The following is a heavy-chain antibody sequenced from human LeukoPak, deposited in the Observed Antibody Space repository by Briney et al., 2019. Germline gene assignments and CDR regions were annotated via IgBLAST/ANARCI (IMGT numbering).Heavy chain of an antibody. V-gene: IGHV3-11*04. CDR2: ISSSGSTI. CDR3: AIGRMVRGVDKAFDI. Sequence: GGSLRLSCAASGFTLSDYYMSWIRQAPGKGLEWVPYISSSGSTIYYADSVKGRFTISRDNAKNSLYLQMNSLRADDTAVYYCAIGRMVRGVDKAFDIWGQGTMVTVSS. D-gene: IGHD3-10*01. CDR1: GFTLSDYY. J-gene: IGHJ3*02.